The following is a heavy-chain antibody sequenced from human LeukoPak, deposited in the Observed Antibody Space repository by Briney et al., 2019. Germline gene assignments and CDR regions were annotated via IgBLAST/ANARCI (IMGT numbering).Heavy chain of an antibody. D-gene: IGHD1-26*01. CDR1: GFTFSSYS. CDR3: ARWRRSGSYTGFDY. Sequence: GGSLRLSCAASGFTFSSYSMNWVRQAPGEGLEWVSSISSSSSYIYYADSVKGRFTISRDNAKNSLYLQMNSLRAEDTAVYYCARWRRSGSYTGFDYWGQGTLVTVSS. J-gene: IGHJ4*02. CDR2: ISSSSSYI. V-gene: IGHV3-21*01.